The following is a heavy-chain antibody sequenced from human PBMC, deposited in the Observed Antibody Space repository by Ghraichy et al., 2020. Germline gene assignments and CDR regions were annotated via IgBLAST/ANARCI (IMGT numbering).Heavy chain of an antibody. J-gene: IGHJ6*02. CDR2: IYYSGST. D-gene: IGHD4-17*01. CDR3: ARADYGDGGGMDV. V-gene: IGHV4-59*01. CDR1: GGSISSYY. Sequence: LSLTCTVSGGSISSYYWSWIRQPPGKGLECIGYIYYSGSTNYNPSLKSRVTISVDTSKNQFSLKLSSVTAADTAVYYCARADYGDGGGMDVWGQGTTVTVSS.